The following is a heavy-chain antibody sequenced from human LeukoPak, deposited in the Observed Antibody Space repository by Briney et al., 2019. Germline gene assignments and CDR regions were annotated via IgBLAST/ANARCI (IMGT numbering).Heavy chain of an antibody. CDR3: ARRFNYALSGLRTPNFDF. V-gene: IGHV5-51*01. CDR1: GSTFTSFW. CDR2: IYPDDSET. J-gene: IGHJ4*02. D-gene: IGHD3-22*01. Sequence: GGSLQISCKGSGSTFTSFWIGGGRQVPGKGVEGRGIIYPDDSETRYSPSFEGQVTITADNPLSTAYLQWSSLKPSDTAMYYCARRFNYALSGLRTPNFDFWGQGTPLTVSS.